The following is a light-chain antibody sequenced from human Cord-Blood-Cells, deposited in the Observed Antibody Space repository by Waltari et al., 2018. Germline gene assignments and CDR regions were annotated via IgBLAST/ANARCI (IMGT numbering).Light chain of an antibody. J-gene: IGLJ3*02. CDR2: DVS. Sequence: QSALTQPASVSGSPGQSITISCTGTSSDVGGYNYVSWYQQHPCKAPKHMIYDVSNRPSGVSNRYSGSKSGNTASLTISGLQAENEADYYCSSYTSSSTLVFGGGTKLTVL. CDR1: SSDVGGYNY. CDR3: SSYTSSSTLV. V-gene: IGLV2-14*03.